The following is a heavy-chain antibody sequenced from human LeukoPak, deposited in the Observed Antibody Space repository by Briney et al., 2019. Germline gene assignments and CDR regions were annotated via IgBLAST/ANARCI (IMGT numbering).Heavy chain of an antibody. V-gene: IGHV1-2*02. CDR3: ARFTIAVAGGTFDY. CDR2: INPNSGGT. Sequence: ASVKVSCKASGYTFTGYYMHWVRQAPGQGLEWMGWINPNSGGTNYAQKFQGRVTMTRDTSISTAYMEPSRLRSDDTAVYYCARFTIAVAGGTFDYWGQGTLVTVSS. D-gene: IGHD6-19*01. CDR1: GYTFTGYY. J-gene: IGHJ4*02.